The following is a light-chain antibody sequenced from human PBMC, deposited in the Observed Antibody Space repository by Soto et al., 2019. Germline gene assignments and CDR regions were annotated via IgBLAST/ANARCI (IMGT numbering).Light chain of an antibody. CDR2: DAS. CDR1: QGVGSY. J-gene: IGKJ1*01. Sequence: EIVLTQSPATLSLSPGERATLSCRASQGVGSYLAWYQHKPGQAPRLLIYDASNRATGIPARFSGSGSGTDFTLTISSLEPEDIEVYYCQQRSNWPPTFGQGTKVEIK. CDR3: QQRSNWPPT. V-gene: IGKV3-11*01.